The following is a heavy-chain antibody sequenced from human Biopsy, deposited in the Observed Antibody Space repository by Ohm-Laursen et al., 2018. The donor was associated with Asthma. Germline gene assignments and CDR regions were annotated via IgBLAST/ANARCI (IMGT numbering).Heavy chain of an antibody. CDR2: ISVYNGNT. CDR3: ARAVDYSHYYGIDV. Sequence: SVKVSCKTSGYTFSSAGITWVRQAPGQGLEWMGWISVYNGNTKVARKLQDRVTMITDTSTSTAYMELRSLRSDDTAVYFCARAVDYSHYYGIDVWGQGTTVTVS. D-gene: IGHD3-10*01. CDR1: GYTFSSAG. J-gene: IGHJ6*02. V-gene: IGHV1-18*01.